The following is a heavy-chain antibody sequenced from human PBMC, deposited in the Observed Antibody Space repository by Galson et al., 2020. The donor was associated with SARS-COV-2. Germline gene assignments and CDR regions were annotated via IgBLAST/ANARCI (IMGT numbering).Heavy chain of an antibody. CDR3: ARGRSAMDV. V-gene: IGHV4-38-2*02. J-gene: IGHJ6*02. CDR2: IYYSGST. Sequence: ASETLSLTCTASAYSITNDYYWGCSRPPPGKGLGWIGSIYYSGSTNYNPSIKSRFTMSLDRSKNHLSLKLTSVTAADTAVYYCARGRSAMDVWGRGTTVIVSS. CDR1: AYSITNDYY.